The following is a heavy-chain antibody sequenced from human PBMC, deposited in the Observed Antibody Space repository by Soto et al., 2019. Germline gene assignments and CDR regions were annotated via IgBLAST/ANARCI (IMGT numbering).Heavy chain of an antibody. D-gene: IGHD3-10*01. J-gene: IGHJ4*02. CDR2: ISAYNGNT. CDR1: GYTFTSYG. CDR3: ARLTYYYGSGSYYFYYFDY. Sequence: ASVKVSCKASGYTFTSYGISWVRQAPGQGLEWTGWISAYNGNTNYAQKLQGRVTMTTDTSTSTAYMELRSLRSDDTAVYYCARLTYYYGSGSYYFYYFDYWGQGTLVTVSS. V-gene: IGHV1-18*01.